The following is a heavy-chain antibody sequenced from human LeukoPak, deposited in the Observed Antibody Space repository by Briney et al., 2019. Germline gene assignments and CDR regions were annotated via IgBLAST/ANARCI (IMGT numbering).Heavy chain of an antibody. J-gene: IGHJ5*02. Sequence: ASVKVSCKASGYTFTNYYMHWVRQAPGQGLEWMGIINPSGGSTSYAQKFQGRVTMTRDTSTSTVYMELSSLRSEDTAVYYCARGVPVVPAAKVHNWFDPWGQGTLVTVSS. CDR3: ARGVPVVPAAKVHNWFDP. CDR2: INPSGGST. CDR1: GYTFTNYY. D-gene: IGHD2-2*01. V-gene: IGHV1-46*01.